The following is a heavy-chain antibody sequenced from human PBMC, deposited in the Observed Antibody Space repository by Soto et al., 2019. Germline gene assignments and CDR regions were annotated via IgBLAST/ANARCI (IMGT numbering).Heavy chain of an antibody. V-gene: IGHV4-31*03. D-gene: IGHD3-22*01. CDR2: IYYSGST. CDR3: ARTLAVSGYYSYWFDP. J-gene: IGHJ5*02. Sequence: SETLSLTCTVSGGSISCGGYYWSWIRQHPGKGLEWIGYIYYSGSTYYNPSLKSRVTISVDTSKNQFSLKLSSVTAADTAVYYCARTLAVSGYYSYWFDPWGQGTLVTVSS. CDR1: GGSISCGGYY.